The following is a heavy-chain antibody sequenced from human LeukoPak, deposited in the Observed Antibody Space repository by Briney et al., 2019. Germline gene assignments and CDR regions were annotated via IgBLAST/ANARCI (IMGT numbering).Heavy chain of an antibody. Sequence: GRSLRLSCAASVFTFSSYGTHGVHQAPGKGLEWVAVISYDSNYKYYADSVKGRFTISRDNSKNTLYLQMNSLRAEDTAVYYCARDQYSYAHAAHWGQGTLVTVSS. CDR2: ISYDSNYK. D-gene: IGHD5-18*01. CDR1: VFTFSSYG. J-gene: IGHJ4*02. CDR3: ARDQYSYAHAAH. V-gene: IGHV3-30*03.